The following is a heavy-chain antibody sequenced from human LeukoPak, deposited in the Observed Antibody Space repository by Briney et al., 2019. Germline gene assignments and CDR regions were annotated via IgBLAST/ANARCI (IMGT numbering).Heavy chain of an antibody. Sequence: SETLSLTCTVSGGSMSPYYWSWIRQPPGKGLEWIGSIYYSGNTYNNPSLKSRVTISVDTSKNQLSLKLTSVTAADTAVYYCAMHTVIASSWSLDYWGQGTLVTVSS. V-gene: IGHV4-59*05. D-gene: IGHD6-13*01. CDR2: IYYSGNT. J-gene: IGHJ4*02. CDR1: GGSMSPYY. CDR3: AMHTVIASSWSLDY.